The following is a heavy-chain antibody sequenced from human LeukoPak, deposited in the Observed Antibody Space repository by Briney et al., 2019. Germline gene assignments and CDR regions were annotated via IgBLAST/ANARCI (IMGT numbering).Heavy chain of an antibody. V-gene: IGHV5-51*01. Sequence: PGESLKISCKGSGYSFTSYWIGWVRQMPGKGLEWMGIIYPGDSDTRYSPSFQGQVTISADKSISTAYLQWSSLKASDTAMYYCAIFPPQRLTQQLVPSWFDPWGQGTLVTVSS. CDR1: GYSFTSYW. CDR3: AIFPPQRLTQQLVPSWFDP. J-gene: IGHJ5*02. D-gene: IGHD6-13*01. CDR2: IYPGDSDT.